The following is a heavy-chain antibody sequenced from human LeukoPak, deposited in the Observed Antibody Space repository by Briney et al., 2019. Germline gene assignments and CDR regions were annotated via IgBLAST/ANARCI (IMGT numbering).Heavy chain of an antibody. J-gene: IGHJ4*02. D-gene: IGHD3-10*01. CDR3: AKDWITVVRGVPEFDY. CDR1: GFTFSSYG. V-gene: IGHV3-30*18. CDR2: ISYDGSNK. Sequence: GGSLRLSCAASGFTFSSYGMHWVRQAPGKGLEWVAVISYDGSNKYYADSVKGRFTISRDNSKNTLYLQMNSLRAEDTAVYYCAKDWITVVRGVPEFDYWGQGTLVTVSS.